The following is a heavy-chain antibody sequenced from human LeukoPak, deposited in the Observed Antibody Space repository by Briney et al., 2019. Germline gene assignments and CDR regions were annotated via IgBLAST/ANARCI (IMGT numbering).Heavy chain of an antibody. D-gene: IGHD3-22*01. V-gene: IGHV4-38-2*01. CDR3: ARVSFDSSGYPDVPYDY. Sequence: SETLSLTCAVSGYSISSDYSWGWIRQPPGKGLGWIGSIYHTGSTYYNPSLKSRVTISVETSKNKFSLKLTSVTAADTAVYYCARVSFDSSGYPDVPYDYWGQGTLVTVSS. CDR1: GYSISSDYS. J-gene: IGHJ4*02. CDR2: IYHTGST.